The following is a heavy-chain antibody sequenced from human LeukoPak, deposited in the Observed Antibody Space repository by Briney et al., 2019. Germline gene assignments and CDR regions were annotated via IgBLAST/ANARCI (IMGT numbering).Heavy chain of an antibody. V-gene: IGHV3-73*01. D-gene: IGHD5-18*01. Sequence: GGSLRLSCAASGFTFSGSAMHWGRQASGKGLEWVGRIRSKANSYATAYAASVKGRFTISRDDSKNTAYLQMNSLKTEDTAVYYCTRRVKGYSYGFGWGQGTLVTVSS. J-gene: IGHJ4*02. CDR2: IRSKANSYAT. CDR1: GFTFSGSA. CDR3: TRRVKGYSYGFG.